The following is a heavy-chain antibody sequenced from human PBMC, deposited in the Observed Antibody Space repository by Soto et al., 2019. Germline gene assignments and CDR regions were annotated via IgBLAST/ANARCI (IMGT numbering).Heavy chain of an antibody. Sequence: QVQLVQSGAEVKKPGASVKVSCKASGYTFTSYDINWVRQATGQGLEWMGWMNPNSGNTGYAQKFQGRVTMSRNTSITTAYKELSSRRSEDTAVYYCARSTNDYGDRHWGQGSLVTVSS. J-gene: IGHJ4*02. V-gene: IGHV1-8*01. CDR2: MNPNSGNT. CDR3: ARSTNDYGDRH. D-gene: IGHD4-17*01. CDR1: GYTFTSYD.